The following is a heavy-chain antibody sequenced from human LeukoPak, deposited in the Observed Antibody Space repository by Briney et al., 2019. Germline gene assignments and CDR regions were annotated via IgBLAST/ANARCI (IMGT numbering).Heavy chain of an antibody. CDR3: ARDPRGEKYFDL. V-gene: IGHV3-13*04. CDR1: GFTFSSYD. D-gene: IGHD3-10*01. J-gene: IGHJ2*01. Sequence: GGSLRLSCAASGFTFSSYDMHWVRQATGKGPEWVSAIGTAGDTYYPGSVKGRFTISRENAKNSLYLQMNSLRAGDTAVYYCARDPRGEKYFDLWGRGTLVTVSS. CDR2: IGTAGDT.